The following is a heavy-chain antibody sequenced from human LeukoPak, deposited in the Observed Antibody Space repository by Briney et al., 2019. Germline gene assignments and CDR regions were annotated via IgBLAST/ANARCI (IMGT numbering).Heavy chain of an antibody. Sequence: ASVQVSCKPSGYTFTSYGISWVRQAPGQGLEWMGWISCYNGNTKYAQKLQGRVTMTTDTSTSTAYMELRRLRSDDTAVYYCARDSLQIYYDSSGYHLDAFDNWGQGTMVTVSS. CDR2: ISCYNGNT. D-gene: IGHD3-22*01. CDR1: GYTFTSYG. V-gene: IGHV1-18*01. J-gene: IGHJ3*02. CDR3: ARDSLQIYYDSSGYHLDAFDN.